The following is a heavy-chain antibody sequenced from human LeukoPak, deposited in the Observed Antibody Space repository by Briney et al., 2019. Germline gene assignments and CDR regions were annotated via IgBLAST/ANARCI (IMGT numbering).Heavy chain of an antibody. CDR3: ARDLGGGRGDLDY. V-gene: IGHV1-46*01. CDR1: GYIFTGYY. Sequence: ASVKVSCKASGYIFTGYYMHWVRQAPGQGLEWMGIINPSGGSTSYAQKFQGRVTMTRDMSTSTVYMELSSLRSEDTAVYYCARDLGGGRGDLDYWGQGTLVTVSS. D-gene: IGHD3-16*01. J-gene: IGHJ4*02. CDR2: INPSGGST.